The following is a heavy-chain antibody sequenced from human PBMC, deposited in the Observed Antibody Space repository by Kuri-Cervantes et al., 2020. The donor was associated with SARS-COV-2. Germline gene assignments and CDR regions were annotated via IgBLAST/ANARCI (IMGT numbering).Heavy chain of an antibody. CDR3: ARGDYYDSSGYLLPEFDY. J-gene: IGHJ4*02. D-gene: IGHD3-22*01. CDR2: IIPIFGTA. V-gene: IGHV1-69*06. Sequence: SVKVSCKASGGTFSSYAISWARQAPGQGLEWMGGIIPIFGTANYAQKFQGRVTITVDKSTSTAYMELSSLRSEDTAVYYCARGDYYDSSGYLLPEFDYWGQGTLVTVSS. CDR1: GGTFSSYA.